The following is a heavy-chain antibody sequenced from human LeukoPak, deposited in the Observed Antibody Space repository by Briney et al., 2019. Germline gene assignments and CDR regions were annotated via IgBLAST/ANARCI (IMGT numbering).Heavy chain of an antibody. CDR2: ISASSSAI. CDR1: GFTFSSYS. CDR3: ARDNIVVVPAAIISGRGYYYYYGMDV. J-gene: IGHJ6*02. Sequence: GGSLRLSCAASGFTFSSYSINWVRQAPGKGLEWVSYISASSSAIYYADSVKGRFTISRDNAKNSLYLQMNSLRAEDTAVYYCARDNIVVVPAAIISGRGYYYYYGMDVWGQGTTVTVSS. D-gene: IGHD2-2*01. V-gene: IGHV3-48*04.